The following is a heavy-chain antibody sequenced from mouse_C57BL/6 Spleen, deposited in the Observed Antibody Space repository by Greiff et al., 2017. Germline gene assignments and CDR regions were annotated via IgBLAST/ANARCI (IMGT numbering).Heavy chain of an antibody. D-gene: IGHD3-1*01. CDR2: IDPSDSYT. V-gene: IGHV1-50*01. J-gene: IGHJ3*01. CDR3: ARGRLAWFAY. Sequence: QVQLQQPGAELVKPGASVKLSCKASGYTFTSYWMQWVKQRPGQGLEWIGEIDPSDSYTTYNQKFKGKATLTVDTSSTTAYMQLSSLTSEDSAVYYCARGRLAWFAYWGQGTLVTVSA. CDR1: GYTFTSYW.